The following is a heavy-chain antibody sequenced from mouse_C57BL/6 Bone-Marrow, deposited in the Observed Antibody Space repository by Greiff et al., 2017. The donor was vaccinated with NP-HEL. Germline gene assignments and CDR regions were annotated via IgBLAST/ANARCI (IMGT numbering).Heavy chain of an antibody. Sequence: EVQLQQSEGGLVQPGSSMKLSCTASGFTFSDYYMAWVRQVPEKGLEWVANINYDGSSTYYLDSLKSRFIISRDNAKNILYLQMSSLKSEDTATYYCARGRYVNLWGQGTTLTVSS. V-gene: IGHV5-16*01. CDR1: GFTFSDYY. D-gene: IGHD2-10*02. CDR3: ARGRYVNL. CDR2: INYDGSST. J-gene: IGHJ2*01.